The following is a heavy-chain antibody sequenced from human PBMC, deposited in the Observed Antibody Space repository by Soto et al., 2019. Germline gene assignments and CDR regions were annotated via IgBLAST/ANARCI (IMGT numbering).Heavy chain of an antibody. V-gene: IGHV3-21*01. CDR3: ARDRGITIFGVVYNWSDP. CDR1: GFTFSSYS. CDR2: ISSSSSYI. J-gene: IGHJ5*02. Sequence: EVQLVESGGGLVKPGGSLRLSCAASGFTFSSYSMNWVRQAPGKGLEWVSSISSSSSYIYYADSVKGRFTISRDNAKNSXXLQMNSLRAEDTAVYYCARDRGITIFGVVYNWSDPWGQGTLVTVSS. D-gene: IGHD3-3*01.